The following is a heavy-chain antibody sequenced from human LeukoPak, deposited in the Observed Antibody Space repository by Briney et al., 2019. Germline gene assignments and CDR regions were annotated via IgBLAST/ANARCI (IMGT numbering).Heavy chain of an antibody. V-gene: IGHV3-48*02. CDR3: AKEALFDY. CDR2: ISGSSGVI. J-gene: IGHJ4*02. Sequence: LPGGSLRLSCAASGFTFSSYSMNWVRQAPGKGLEWLSYISGSSGVILYADSVKGRFTISRDNAKNSLYLQMNTLTDEDTAVYYCAKEALFDYWGQGTLVTVSS. CDR1: GFTFSSYS.